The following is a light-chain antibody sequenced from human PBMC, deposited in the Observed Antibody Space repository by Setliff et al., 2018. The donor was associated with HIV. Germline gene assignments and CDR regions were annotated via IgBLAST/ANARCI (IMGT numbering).Light chain of an antibody. CDR2: EVS. Sequence: QSVLTQPASVPGSPGQSITISCSGTSSDVGSSRFVSWYQQHPGKAPKLMVYEVSKRPSGVSDRFSGSKSGNTASLTISGLQAEDEADYYCCSYAGSITFYVFGTGTKVTVL. CDR1: SSDVGSSRF. V-gene: IGLV2-23*02. CDR3: CSYAGSITFYV. J-gene: IGLJ1*01.